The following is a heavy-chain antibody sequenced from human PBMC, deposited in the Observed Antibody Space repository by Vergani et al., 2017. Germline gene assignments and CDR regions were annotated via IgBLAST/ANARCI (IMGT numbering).Heavy chain of an antibody. Sequence: QVQLVESGGGVVQPGRSLRLSCAASGFTFSSYGMHWVRQAPGKGLEWVAVISYDGSNTYYADSVKGRFTSSRDNSKNTLYLQTNSLRAEDTAVYYCAKERCNNGVCRDCFDLWGQGTLVTVSS. V-gene: IGHV3-30*18. D-gene: IGHD2-8*01. CDR2: ISYDGSNT. CDR1: GFTFSSYG. CDR3: AKERCNNGVCRDCFDL. J-gene: IGHJ5*02.